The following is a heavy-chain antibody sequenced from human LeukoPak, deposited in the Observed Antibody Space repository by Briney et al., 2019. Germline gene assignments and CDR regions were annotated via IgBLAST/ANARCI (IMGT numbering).Heavy chain of an antibody. CDR2: IYPDDSDT. CDR3: ARPRQWHRNDAFDI. Sequence: GESLKISYKGSGYSFTNYWIAWVRQMPGKGLEWMGIIYPDDSDTRYSPSFQGQVTISADQSISTAHLQWSSLKASDTAMYYCARPRQWHRNDAFDIWGQGTMVTVSS. D-gene: IGHD6-19*01. V-gene: IGHV5-51*01. CDR1: GYSFTNYW. J-gene: IGHJ3*02.